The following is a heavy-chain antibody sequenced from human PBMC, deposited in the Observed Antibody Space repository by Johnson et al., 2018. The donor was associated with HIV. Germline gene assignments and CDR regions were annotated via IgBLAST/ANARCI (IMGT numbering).Heavy chain of an antibody. CDR3: VRDDRPDGFDI. CDR2: ISSNGGST. CDR1: GFTFSSYA. V-gene: IGHV3-64*01. J-gene: IGHJ3*02. Sequence: VQLVESGGGVVQPGRSLRLSCAASGFTFSSYAMHWVRQAPGKGLEYVSAISSNGGSTYYANSVKDMQTRRFTISRDNSKNTLYLQMSSLRAEDTALYYCVRDDRPDGFDIWGQGTMVTVSS.